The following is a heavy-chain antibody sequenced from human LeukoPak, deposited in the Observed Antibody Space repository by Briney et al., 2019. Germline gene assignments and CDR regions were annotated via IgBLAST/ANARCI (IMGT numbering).Heavy chain of an antibody. CDR2: ISNSGII. V-gene: IGHV3-53*01. CDR3: AKDQYCTSTSCYVGY. Sequence: GSLRLSCAASGFDVSTNHMTWVRQAPGKGLEWVSVISNSGIIYYADSVRGRFTISRDNSKNTLYLQMNSLRAEDTAVYYCAKDQYCTSTSCYVGYWGQGTLVTVSS. CDR1: GFDVSTNH. J-gene: IGHJ4*02. D-gene: IGHD2-2*01.